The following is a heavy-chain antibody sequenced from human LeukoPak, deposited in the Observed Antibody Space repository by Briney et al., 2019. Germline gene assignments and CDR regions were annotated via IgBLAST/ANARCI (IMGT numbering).Heavy chain of an antibody. CDR1: GFTFSSYS. V-gene: IGHV3-21*06. CDR2: IGPTGFDR. D-gene: IGHD1-14*01. J-gene: IGHJ4*02. Sequence: PGGSLRLSCAASGFTFSSYSMNWVRQAPGKGLGWVASIGPTGFDRYHAGSIKGRFTISRDNANNLLYLQIDSLRAEDTAVYYCATETNGRHYDYWGQGTLLTVSS. CDR3: ATETNGRHYDY.